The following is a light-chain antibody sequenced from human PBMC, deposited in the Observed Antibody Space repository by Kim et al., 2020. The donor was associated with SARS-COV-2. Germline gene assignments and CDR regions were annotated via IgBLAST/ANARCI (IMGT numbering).Light chain of an antibody. CDR3: QQYPST. J-gene: IGKJ1*01. Sequence: GERATINCKSSQSVLYSSNNKNYLAWYQQKPGQPPKLLIYWASTRESGVPDRFSGSGSGTDFTLTISSLQAEDVAVYYCQQYPSTFGQGTKVDIK. CDR2: WAS. CDR1: QSVLYSSNNKNY. V-gene: IGKV4-1*01.